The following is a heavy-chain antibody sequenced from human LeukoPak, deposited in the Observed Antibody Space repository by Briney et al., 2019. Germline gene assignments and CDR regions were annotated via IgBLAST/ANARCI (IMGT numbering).Heavy chain of an antibody. Sequence: ETLSLTCTVSGGSISSYYWSWIRQPPGKGLEWVSSISSSSSYIYYADSVKGRFTISRDNAKNSLYLQMNSLRAEDTAVYYCARSQYYDILTSYFLIPDAFDIWGQGTMVTVSS. V-gene: IGHV3-21*01. J-gene: IGHJ3*02. D-gene: IGHD3-9*01. CDR3: ARSQYYDILTSYFLIPDAFDI. CDR2: ISSSSSYI. CDR1: GGSISSYY.